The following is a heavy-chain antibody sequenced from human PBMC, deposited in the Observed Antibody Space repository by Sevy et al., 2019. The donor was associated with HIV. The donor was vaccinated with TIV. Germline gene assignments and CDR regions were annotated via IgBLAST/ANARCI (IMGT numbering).Heavy chain of an antibody. D-gene: IGHD3-10*01. CDR1: GYTFTGYY. V-gene: IGHV1-2*02. CDR3: ARDGSYYSSGSYNY. J-gene: IGHJ4*02. CDR2: INPNSGGT. Sequence: ASVKVSCKASGYTFTGYYMHWVRQAPGQGLEWMGWINPNSGGTNYAQKFQGRVTMTRDTSISTAYMELSRLRSDDTAVYYCARDGSYYSSGSYNYWGQGTLVTVSS.